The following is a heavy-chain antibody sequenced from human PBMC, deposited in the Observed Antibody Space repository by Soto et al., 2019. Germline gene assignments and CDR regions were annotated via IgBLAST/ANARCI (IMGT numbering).Heavy chain of an antibody. CDR1: GFSLTSRPMG. CDR3: AHRLSGSNWNGGYFDY. J-gene: IGHJ4*02. Sequence: QITLKESGPTRVKPTQTLTLTCTFSGFSLTSRPMGVGWIRQPPGKALEWLVFIYWDDDKRYSPSLKSRLTITNDPSGNQVVLTMTNMDPVDTATYYCAHRLSGSNWNGGYFDYWGQGALVTVSS. CDR2: IYWDDDK. D-gene: IGHD1-1*01. V-gene: IGHV2-5*02.